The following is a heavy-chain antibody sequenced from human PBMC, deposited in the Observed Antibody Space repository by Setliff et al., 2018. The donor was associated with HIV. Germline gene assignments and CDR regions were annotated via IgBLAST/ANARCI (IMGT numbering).Heavy chain of an antibody. CDR2: INSDGSST. J-gene: IGHJ6*02. CDR1: GFTFSSYW. Sequence: HPGGSLRLSCAASGFTFSSYWMHWVRQAPGKGLVWVSRINSDGSSTFYADSLKGRFTISRDNSKNTLYLQMNSLRAEDTAVYYCAKTLPTLYPPHDYYFAMDVWGQGTTVTVSS. CDR3: AKTLPTLYPPHDYYFAMDV. D-gene: IGHD2-15*01. V-gene: IGHV3-74*01.